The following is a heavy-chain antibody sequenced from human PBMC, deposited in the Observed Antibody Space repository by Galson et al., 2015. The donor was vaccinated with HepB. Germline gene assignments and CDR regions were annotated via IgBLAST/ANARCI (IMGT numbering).Heavy chain of an antibody. J-gene: IGHJ3*02. CDR2: ISGSGGST. CDR1: GFTFSSYA. Sequence: SLRLSCAASGFTFSSYAMSWVRQAPGKGLEWVSAISGSGGSTYYADSVKGRFTISRDNSKNTLYLQMNSLRAEDTAAYYCAKDSLPRTVVREHDAFDIWGQGTMVTVSS. CDR3: AKDSLPRTVVREHDAFDI. V-gene: IGHV3-23*01. D-gene: IGHD4-23*01.